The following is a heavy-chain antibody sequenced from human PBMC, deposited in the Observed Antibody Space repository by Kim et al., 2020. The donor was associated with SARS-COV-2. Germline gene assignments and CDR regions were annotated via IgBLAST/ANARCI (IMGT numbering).Heavy chain of an antibody. CDR3: VRRYCAGGLCYSFDY. D-gene: IGHD2-8*02. Sequence: GGSLRLSCATSGFTFSSYAMGWVRQAPGKGLEWVSAVSPSGSGTYYADSVKGRFTISRDNSKDILYLQMNSLRAEDTAVYSCVRRYCAGGLCYSFDYWGQGTLVPVSS. J-gene: IGHJ4*02. CDR1: GFTFSSYA. V-gene: IGHV3-23*01. CDR2: VSPSGSGT.